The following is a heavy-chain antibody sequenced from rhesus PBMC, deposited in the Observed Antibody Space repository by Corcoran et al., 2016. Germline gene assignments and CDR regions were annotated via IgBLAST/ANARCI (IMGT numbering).Heavy chain of an antibody. CDR3: ARHGCSGIYCYVPDAFDF. V-gene: IGHV4S11*01. CDR2: MYGSGSST. J-gene: IGHJ3*01. D-gene: IGHD2-27*01. CDR1: GGSFSRNY. Sequence: QVQLQESGPGMGKPLETLSLPCAASGGSFSRNYWSSFRQAPGKGLEWIAYMYGSGSSTNYNPSLKSRVTLSVDTSKNQLSLKLSSVTAADTAVYYCARHGCSGIYCYVPDAFDFWGQGLRVTVSS.